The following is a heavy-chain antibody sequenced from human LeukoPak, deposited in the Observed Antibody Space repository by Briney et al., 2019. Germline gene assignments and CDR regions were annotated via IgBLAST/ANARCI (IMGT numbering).Heavy chain of an antibody. CDR3: ARDSYDSSGYYYLFDY. D-gene: IGHD3-22*01. V-gene: IGHV3-11*06. CDR2: ISSSSSYT. CDR1: GFTFSDYY. Sequence: GGSLRLSCAASGFTFSDYYMSWIRQAPGKGLEWVSYISSSSSYTNYADSVKGRFTISRDNAKNSLYLQMNSLRAEDTAVYYCARDSYDSSGYYYLFDYWGQGALVTVSS. J-gene: IGHJ4*02.